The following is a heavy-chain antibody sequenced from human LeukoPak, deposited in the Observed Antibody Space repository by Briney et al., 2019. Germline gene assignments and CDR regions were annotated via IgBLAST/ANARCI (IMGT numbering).Heavy chain of an antibody. J-gene: IGHJ6*03. V-gene: IGHV7-4-1*02. CDR2: INTNTGNP. CDR1: GYTFTSYA. D-gene: IGHD3-22*01. Sequence: GASVKVSRKASGYTFTSYAMNWVRQAPGQGLEWMGWINTNTGNPTYAQGFTGRFVFSLDTSVSTAYLQISSLKAEDTAVYYCARDSHFYDSSQSGAGYMDVWGKGTTVTVSS. CDR3: ARDSHFYDSSQSGAGYMDV.